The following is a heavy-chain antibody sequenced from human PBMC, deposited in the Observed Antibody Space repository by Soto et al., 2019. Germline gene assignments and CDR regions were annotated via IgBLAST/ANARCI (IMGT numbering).Heavy chain of an antibody. CDR2: IYWDDDK. CDR3: AHLDTAMGIGESDAFYI. J-gene: IGHJ3*02. D-gene: IGHD5-18*01. CDR1: GFSLSTSGVG. Sequence: QITLKESGPTLVKPTQTLTLTCTFSGFSLSTSGVGVGWIRQPPGKALEWLALIYWDDDKRYSPSLKSRLTNTQDTSKHQVVLTMTNVDPVDTATYYGAHLDTAMGIGESDAFYIWGPGTMVPGSS. V-gene: IGHV2-5*02.